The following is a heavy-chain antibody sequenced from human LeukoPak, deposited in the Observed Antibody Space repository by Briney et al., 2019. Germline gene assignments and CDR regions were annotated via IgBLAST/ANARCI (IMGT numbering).Heavy chain of an antibody. CDR2: GGTYGGDT. V-gene: IGHV1-18*01. D-gene: IGHD3-22*01. CDR3: ARDLWNFYDDSGYNRDFDS. Sequence: TSWARQAPGQGLERQGWGGTYGGDTHYAQKFQGRSTVTTDTSTSTVYMELRNLRSDDKAVYYCARDLWNFYDDSGYNRDFDSWGQGTLVTVSS. J-gene: IGHJ5*01.